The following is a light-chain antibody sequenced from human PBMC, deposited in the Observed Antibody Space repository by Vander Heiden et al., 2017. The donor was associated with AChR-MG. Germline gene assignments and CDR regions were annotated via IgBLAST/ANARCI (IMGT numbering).Light chain of an antibody. V-gene: IGLV1-51*01. Sequence: QSVLTQPPSVSAAPGPKVTISCSGSSSNIGNNYVSWYQQLPGTAPKLLIYDNNKRPSGIPDRFSGSKSGTSATLGITGLQTGDEADYYCGTWDSSLSADVVFGGGTKLTVL. CDR1: SSNIGNNY. J-gene: IGLJ2*01. CDR3: GTWDSSLSADVV. CDR2: DNN.